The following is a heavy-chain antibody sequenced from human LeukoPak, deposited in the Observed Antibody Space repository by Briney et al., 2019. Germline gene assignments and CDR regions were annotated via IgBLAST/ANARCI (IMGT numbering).Heavy chain of an antibody. CDR3: ARSDYGDYVA. V-gene: IGHV3-30-3*01. D-gene: IGHD4-17*01. CDR1: GFTFSSYA. Sequence: QPGGSLRLSCAASGFTFSSYAMHWVRQAPGKGLGWVAVISYDGTNKYYADSVKGRFTISRDNPKNTLYLQMNSLRGEDTAVYYCARSDYGDYVAWGQGTLVTVSS. J-gene: IGHJ5*02. CDR2: ISYDGTNK.